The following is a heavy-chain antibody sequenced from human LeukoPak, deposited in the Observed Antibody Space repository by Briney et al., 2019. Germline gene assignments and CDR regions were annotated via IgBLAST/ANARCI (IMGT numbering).Heavy chain of an antibody. J-gene: IGHJ5*02. Sequence: SETLSLTCAVYGGSFSGYYWSWIRQPPGKGLEWIGEINHSGSTNYNPSLKSRVTISVDKSKNQFSLKLSSVTAADTAVYYCARVGYDILTGQAWFDPWGQGTLVTVSS. CDR1: GGSFSGYY. CDR3: ARVGYDILTGQAWFDP. CDR2: INHSGST. D-gene: IGHD3-9*01. V-gene: IGHV4-34*01.